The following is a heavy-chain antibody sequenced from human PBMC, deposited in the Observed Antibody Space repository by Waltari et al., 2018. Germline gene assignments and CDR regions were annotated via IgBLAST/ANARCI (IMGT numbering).Heavy chain of an antibody. CDR2: ISGSGGST. CDR1: GFTFSSYA. V-gene: IGHV3-23*01. CDR3: AKVFRSTYYYDSSGYADY. D-gene: IGHD3-22*01. J-gene: IGHJ4*02. Sequence: EVQLLESGGGLVQPGGSLRLSCAASGFTFSSYAMSWVRQAPGKGLEWVSAISGSGGSTDYADSVKGRFTISRDNSKNTLYLQMNSLRAEDTAVYYCAKVFRSTYYYDSSGYADYWGQGTLVTVSS.